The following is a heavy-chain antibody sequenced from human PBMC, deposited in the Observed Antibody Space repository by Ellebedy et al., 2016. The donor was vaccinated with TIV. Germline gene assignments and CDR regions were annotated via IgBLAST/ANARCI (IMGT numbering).Heavy chain of an antibody. D-gene: IGHD4/OR15-4a*01. CDR3: AKGRESEILVLTGFDS. Sequence: GGSLRLXCEASGFTFTSYSMNWVRQAPGKGLEWVSSISWHSRNIAYTASVQGRFTISRDNAKNSVYLEMNSVRTEDTALYYCAKGRESEILVLTGFDSWGQGTLVTVSS. J-gene: IGHJ4*02. CDR1: GFTFTSYS. V-gene: IGHV3-9*01. CDR2: ISWHSRNI.